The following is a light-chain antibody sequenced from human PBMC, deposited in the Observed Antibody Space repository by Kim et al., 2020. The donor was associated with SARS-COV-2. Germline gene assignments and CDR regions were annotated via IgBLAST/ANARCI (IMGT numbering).Light chain of an antibody. V-gene: IGLV1-40*01. CDR1: ISNIGADYD. CDR2: SNS. J-gene: IGLJ3*02. Sequence: QRVTNSGPGSISNIGADYDVHCYQYLPGTVPKLLIYSNSNRPSGVPDRFSGSKSGTSASLAITGLQAEDEADYYCQSYDSSLSGWVFGGGTQLTVL. CDR3: QSYDSSLSGWV.